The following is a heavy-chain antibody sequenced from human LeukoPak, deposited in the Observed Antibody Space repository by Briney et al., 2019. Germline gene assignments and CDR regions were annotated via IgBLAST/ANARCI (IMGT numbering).Heavy chain of an antibody. J-gene: IGHJ2*01. Sequence: SETLSLTCAVYGGSFSGYYWSWIRQPPGKGLEWIGYIYHSGSTYYNPSLKSRVTISVDRSKNQFSLKLSSVTAADTAVYYCASRTIGSGSYYYFDLWGRGTLVTVSS. CDR2: IYHSGST. V-gene: IGHV4-34*01. CDR1: GGSFSGYY. D-gene: IGHD3-10*01. CDR3: ASRTIGSGSYYYFDL.